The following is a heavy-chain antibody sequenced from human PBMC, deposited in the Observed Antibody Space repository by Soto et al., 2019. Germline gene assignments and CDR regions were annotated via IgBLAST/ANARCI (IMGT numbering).Heavy chain of an antibody. CDR2: INPNSGGT. CDR1: GYTFTGYD. CDR3: ASGFIAEAGHDDY. Sequence: ASVKVSCKASGYTFTGYDMNWVRQAPGQGPEWMGWINPNSGGTNYAQKFQGRVTMTRDTSISTAYMELSRLRSDATAVYYCASGFIAEAGHDDYWGQGTLVTVSS. J-gene: IGHJ4*02. V-gene: IGHV1-2*02. D-gene: IGHD6-13*01.